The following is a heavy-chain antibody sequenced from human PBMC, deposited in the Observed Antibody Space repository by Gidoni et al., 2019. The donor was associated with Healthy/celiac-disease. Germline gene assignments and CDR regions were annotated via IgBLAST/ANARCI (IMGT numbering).Heavy chain of an antibody. V-gene: IGHV4-4*07. J-gene: IGHJ3*02. CDR3: ARSYYDFRSGYYPDAFDI. Sequence: QVQLQESGPGLVKPSETLSLTCTVSGGSISSYYWSWIRQPAGKGLEWIGRIYTRGSTNYNPSLKSRVTMSVDTSKNQFSLKLSSVTAADTAVYYCARSYYDFRSGYYPDAFDIWGQGTMVTVSS. CDR1: GGSISSYY. CDR2: IYTRGST. D-gene: IGHD3-3*01.